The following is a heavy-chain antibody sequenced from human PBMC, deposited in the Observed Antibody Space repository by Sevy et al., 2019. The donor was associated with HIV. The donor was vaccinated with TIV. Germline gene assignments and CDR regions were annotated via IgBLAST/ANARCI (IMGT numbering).Heavy chain of an antibody. CDR3: ALERLSSNVAEYFQN. Sequence: GGSLRLSCAASGFTFSAFSMHWVRQAPGKGLEWVATISYDGSNYDYADSVKGRFTISRNNSKGSLYLQMNSLRGEDTAVYDCALERLSSNVAEYFQNWGQGTLVTVSS. D-gene: IGHD1-1*01. CDR1: GFTFSAFS. J-gene: IGHJ1*01. V-gene: IGHV3-30-3*01. CDR2: ISYDGSNY.